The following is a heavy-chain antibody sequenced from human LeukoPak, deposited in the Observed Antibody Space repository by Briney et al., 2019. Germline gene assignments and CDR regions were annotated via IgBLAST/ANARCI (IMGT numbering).Heavy chain of an antibody. J-gene: IGHJ4*02. V-gene: IGHV3-21*01. CDR3: ARDLLGWELHYFDY. CDR1: GFTFSTYN. Sequence: GGSLRLSCAASGFTFSTYNMNWVRQAPGKGLEWVSSISGSSSYVYYADSVKGRFSISRDNAKNSLYLQMNSLRAEDTAVYYCARDLLGWELHYFDYWGQGTLVTVSS. D-gene: IGHD4-23*01. CDR2: ISGSSSYV.